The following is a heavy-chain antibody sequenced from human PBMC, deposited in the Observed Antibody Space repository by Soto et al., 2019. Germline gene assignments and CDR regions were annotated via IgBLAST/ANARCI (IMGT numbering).Heavy chain of an antibody. V-gene: IGHV4-59*01. CDR1: GGSISSYY. CDR3: ARDRHNSGY. D-gene: IGHD6-19*01. CDR2: VYYSGST. J-gene: IGHJ4*02. Sequence: QVQLQESGPGLVKPSETLSLTCTVSGGSISSYYWSWFRQPPGKRLEWIGYVYYSGSTNYNPSLKSRVTISVDTSKNQFSLKLSSVTAADTAVYYCARDRHNSGYWGRGTLVAVSS.